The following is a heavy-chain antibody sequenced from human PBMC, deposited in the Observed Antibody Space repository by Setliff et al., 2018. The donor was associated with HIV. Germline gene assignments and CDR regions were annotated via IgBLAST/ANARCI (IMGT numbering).Heavy chain of an antibody. V-gene: IGHV3-11*04. CDR3: VRDHRPSNNNWHHWFDP. CDR2: ISSSGTTT. CDR1: GFTFSDYY. D-gene: IGHD1-1*01. Sequence: SGGSGFTFSDYYMSWVRQAPGKGLEWLSYISSSGTTTYYADSVKGRFTISRDNSKNSLNLQMNSLRAEDTAVYYCVRDHRPSNNNWHHWFDPWGQGTLVTVSS. J-gene: IGHJ5*02.